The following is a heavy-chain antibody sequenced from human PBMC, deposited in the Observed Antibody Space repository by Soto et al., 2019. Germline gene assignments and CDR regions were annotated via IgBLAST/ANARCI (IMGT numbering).Heavy chain of an antibody. V-gene: IGHV1-69*01. Sequence: QVQLVQSGAEVKKPGSSVKVSCLASRGTFNRYAINWVRQAPGHGLEWLGALVPQFGTPNYAQKFQDRVTIVADEPTNTTSMELRGLTSDDTAVYYSARQNRDTPMVPFDVWGQGTLVTVSS. D-gene: IGHD5-18*01. CDR1: RGTFNRYA. J-gene: IGHJ4*02. CDR2: LVPQFGTP. CDR3: ARQNRDTPMVPFDV.